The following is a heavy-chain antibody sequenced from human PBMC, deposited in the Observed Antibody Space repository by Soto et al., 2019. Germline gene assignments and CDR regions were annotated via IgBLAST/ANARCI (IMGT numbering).Heavy chain of an antibody. D-gene: IGHD6-19*01. CDR1: GFAFRTYA. Sequence: PGGSLRLSCAASGFAFRTYAMAWVRQAPGKGLEWVSCICGSGGSTFYADSVKGRFTISRDNAKNSLYLQMNSLRAEDTAVYYCAREENPLIAVAGYIDYWGQGTLVTVSS. CDR2: ICGSGGST. V-gene: IGHV3-21*01. J-gene: IGHJ4*02. CDR3: AREENPLIAVAGYIDY.